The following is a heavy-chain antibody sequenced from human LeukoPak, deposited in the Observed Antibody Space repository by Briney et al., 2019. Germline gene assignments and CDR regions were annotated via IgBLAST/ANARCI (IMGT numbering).Heavy chain of an antibody. CDR2: IYHSGGT. J-gene: IGHJ5*02. Sequence: IPSETLSLTCAVSGGTISSGRWWSWVRQTPGKGLEWIGEIYHSGGTNYNPSLKSRVTISVDKSKSQFSLRLSSVTAADTAVYYCARHSFPGTYTPNNWFDPWGQGTLVTVSS. V-gene: IGHV4-4*02. CDR3: ARHSFPGTYTPNNWFDP. CDR1: GGTISSGRW. D-gene: IGHD3-10*01.